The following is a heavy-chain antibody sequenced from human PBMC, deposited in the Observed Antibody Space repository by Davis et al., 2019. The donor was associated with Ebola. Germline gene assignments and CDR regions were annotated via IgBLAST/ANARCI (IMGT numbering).Heavy chain of an antibody. CDR1: GASITSGSFY. CDR2: IYYSGAT. J-gene: IGHJ4*02. CDR3: ARHRFTSWDGDFDS. V-gene: IGHV4-39*01. D-gene: IGHD3-16*02. Sequence: MPSETLSLTCAVSGASITSGSFYWGWIRQPPGKGLEWIGTIYYSGATYYNPSLTSQVTISVDTSKIQFSLKVTSVTAADTAVYYCARHRFTSWDGDFDSWGQGILVTVSS.